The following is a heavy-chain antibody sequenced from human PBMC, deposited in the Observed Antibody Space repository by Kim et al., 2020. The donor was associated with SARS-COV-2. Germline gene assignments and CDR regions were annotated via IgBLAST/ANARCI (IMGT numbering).Heavy chain of an antibody. J-gene: IGHJ4*02. Sequence: GGSLRLSCAASGFIVRGHEFNWVRQAPGGGLEWISYINTRDGGVYYAGSVKGRFIVSRDSAKNSIDLKMNGLRVEDSGVYYCARETPDCGGDSFDYWGQG. V-gene: IGHV3-48*03. CDR2: INTRDGGV. D-gene: IGHD2-21*01. CDR1: GFIVRGHE. CDR3: ARETPDCGGDSFDY.